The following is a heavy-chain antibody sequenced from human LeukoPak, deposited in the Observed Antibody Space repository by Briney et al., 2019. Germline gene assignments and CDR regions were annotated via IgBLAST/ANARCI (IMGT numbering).Heavy chain of an antibody. Sequence: GSSVKVSCKASGGTFSSYAISWVRQAPGQGLEWMGGIIPIFGTANYAQKFQGRVTITADKSTSTAYMELSSLRSEDTAVYYCARGSHSSSWYSDFDYWGQGTLVTVSS. D-gene: IGHD6-13*01. CDR1: GGTFSSYA. CDR2: IIPIFGTA. CDR3: ARGSHSSSWYSDFDY. V-gene: IGHV1-69*06. J-gene: IGHJ4*02.